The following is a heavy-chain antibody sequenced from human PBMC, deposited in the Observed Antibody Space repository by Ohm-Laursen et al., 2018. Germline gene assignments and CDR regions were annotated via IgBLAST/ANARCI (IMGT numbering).Heavy chain of an antibody. D-gene: IGHD2-2*01. CDR1: GYTFTSYG. Sequence: VASVKVSCKASGYTFTSYGISWVRQAPGRGLEWMGIINPSGGSTSYAQKFQGRVTMTRDTSTSTVYMELSSLRSEDTAVYYCARKQSTAGNSYDYWGQGTLVTVSS. CDR3: ARKQSTAGNSYDY. CDR2: INPSGGST. V-gene: IGHV1-46*01. J-gene: IGHJ4*02.